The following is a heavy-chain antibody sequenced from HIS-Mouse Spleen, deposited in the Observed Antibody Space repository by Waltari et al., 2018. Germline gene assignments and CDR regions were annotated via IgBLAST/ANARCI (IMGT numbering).Heavy chain of an antibody. D-gene: IGHD6-13*01. Sequence: QLQLQESGPGLVKPSETLSLTCTVSGGSISSSSSYWGWTARPPGKGLGGIGGIYYSGSTYYNPSLKSRVTIAVDTSKNQFSLKLSSVTAADTAVYYCAREIPYSSSWYDWYFDLWGRGTLVTVSS. CDR2: IYYSGST. CDR1: GGSISSSSSY. CDR3: AREIPYSSSWYDWYFDL. V-gene: IGHV4-39*07. J-gene: IGHJ2*01.